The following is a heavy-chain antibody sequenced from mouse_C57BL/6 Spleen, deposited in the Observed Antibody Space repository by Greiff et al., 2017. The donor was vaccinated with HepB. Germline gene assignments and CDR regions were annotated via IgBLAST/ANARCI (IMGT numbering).Heavy chain of an antibody. CDR1: GYTFTNYW. D-gene: IGHD1-1*01. J-gene: IGHJ1*03. Sequence: VQLQQSGAELVRPGTSVKMSCKASGYTFTNYWIGWAKQRPGHGLEWIGDIYPGGGYTNYNEKFKGKATLTADKSSSTAYIPFSSLTSEDSAIYYCARSPVVATRYFDVWGTGTTVTVSS. CDR2: IYPGGGYT. V-gene: IGHV1-63*01. CDR3: ARSPVVATRYFDV.